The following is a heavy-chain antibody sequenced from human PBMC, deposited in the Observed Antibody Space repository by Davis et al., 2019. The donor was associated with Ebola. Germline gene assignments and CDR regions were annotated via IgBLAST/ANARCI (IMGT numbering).Heavy chain of an antibody. CDR2: ITSSSSTI. Sequence: GGSLRLSCAASGFTFSAYSMNWVRQAPGKEVEWVSYITSSSSTIYYADSVKGRFTISRDNSKNTLYLQMNNLRAEDTAVYYCAKITGNRDYWGQGTLVTVSS. CDR3: AKITGNRDY. V-gene: IGHV3-48*01. D-gene: IGHD1-20*01. CDR1: GFTFSAYS. J-gene: IGHJ4*02.